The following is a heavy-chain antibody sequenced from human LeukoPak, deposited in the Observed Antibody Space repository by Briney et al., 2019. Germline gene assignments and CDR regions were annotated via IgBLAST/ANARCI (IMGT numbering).Heavy chain of an antibody. CDR2: NIPILGIA. J-gene: IGHJ4*02. D-gene: IGHD6-19*01. Sequence: SVKVSCKASGGAFSSFAISWVRQAPGQGLEWMGRNIPILGIANYAQKFQGRVTITADKSTSTAYMELSSLRSEDTAVYYCASSNVMGIAVAPPTGCWGQGTLVTVSS. V-gene: IGHV1-69*04. CDR1: GGAFSSFA. CDR3: ASSNVMGIAVAPPTGC.